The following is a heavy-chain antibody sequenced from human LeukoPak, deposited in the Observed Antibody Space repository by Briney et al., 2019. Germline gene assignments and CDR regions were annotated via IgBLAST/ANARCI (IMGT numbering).Heavy chain of an antibody. Sequence: PSETLSLTCTVSGGSISSYYWSWIRQPPGKGLEWIGYIYYSGSTNYNPSLKSRVTISVDTSKNQFSLKLSSVTAADTAVYYCARQQFSDYYGSGSYYRLPYFDYWGQGTLVTVSS. D-gene: IGHD3-10*01. CDR2: IYYSGST. J-gene: IGHJ4*02. CDR1: GGSISSYY. CDR3: ARQQFSDYYGSGSYYRLPYFDY. V-gene: IGHV4-59*08.